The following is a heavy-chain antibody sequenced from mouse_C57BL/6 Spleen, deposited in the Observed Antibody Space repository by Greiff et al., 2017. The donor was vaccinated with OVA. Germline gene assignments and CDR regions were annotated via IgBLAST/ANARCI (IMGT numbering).Heavy chain of an antibody. J-gene: IGHJ4*01. CDR2: IYPGDGDT. CDR1: GYAFSSYW. Sequence: QVQLQQSGAELVKPGASVKISCKASGYAFSSYWMNWVKQRPGKGLEWIGQIYPGDGDTNYHGKFKGKATLTADKSSSTAYMQLSSLTSEDSAVDFCARALSNPYAMDYWGQGASVTVSS. CDR3: ARALSNPYAMDY. V-gene: IGHV1-80*01. D-gene: IGHD2-5*01.